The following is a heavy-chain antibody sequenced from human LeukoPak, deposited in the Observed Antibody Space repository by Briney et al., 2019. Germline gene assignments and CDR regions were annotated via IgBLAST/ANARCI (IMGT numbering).Heavy chain of an antibody. CDR1: GYTFTGYY. CDR2: INPNSGGT. Sequence: ASVKVSCKASGYTFTGYYMHGVRPAPGQGLEWMGWINPNSGGTNYAQKFQGRVTMTRDPSISTDYMELSRLRSDDTAVYYCARVTGPVDPLDIWRQGTMVTVRS. J-gene: IGHJ3*02. D-gene: IGHD3-9*01. CDR3: ARVTGPVDPLDI. V-gene: IGHV1-2*02.